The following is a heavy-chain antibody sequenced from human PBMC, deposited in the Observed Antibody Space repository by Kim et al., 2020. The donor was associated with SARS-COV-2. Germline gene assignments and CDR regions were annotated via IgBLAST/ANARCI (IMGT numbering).Heavy chain of an antibody. CDR1: GGSISSSSYY. CDR2: IYYSGST. J-gene: IGHJ2*01. D-gene: IGHD4-4*01. CDR3: ARHLNRRWLRNPDPFDL. Sequence: SETLSLTCTVSGGSISSSSYYWGWIRQPPGKGLEWIGSIYYSGSTYYNPSLKSRVTISVDTSKNQFSLKLSSVTAADTAVYYCARHLNRRWLRNPDPFDLWGRGTLVTVSS. V-gene: IGHV4-39*01.